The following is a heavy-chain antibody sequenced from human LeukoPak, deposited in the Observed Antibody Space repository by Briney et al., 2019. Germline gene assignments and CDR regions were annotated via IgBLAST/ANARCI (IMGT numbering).Heavy chain of an antibody. CDR3: ARGFDSSSRIKNFDY. Sequence: PGGSLRLSCAASGSTVSSNYMSWVRQAPGKGLEWVSVIYSGGSTYYADSVKGRFTISRDNAKNSLYLQMNSLRAEDTAVYYCARGFDSSSRIKNFDYWGQGTLVTVSS. J-gene: IGHJ4*02. D-gene: IGHD6-13*01. CDR1: GSTVSSNY. V-gene: IGHV3-66*01. CDR2: IYSGGST.